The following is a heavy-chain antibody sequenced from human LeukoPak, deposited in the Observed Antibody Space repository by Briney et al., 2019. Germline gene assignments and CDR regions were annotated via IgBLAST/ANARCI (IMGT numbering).Heavy chain of an antibody. V-gene: IGHV4-39*07. CDR2: IYYSGST. CDR3: ARVEEGYGSGRRENYYYYYMDV. J-gene: IGHJ6*03. Sequence: SETLSLTCSVSGGSISSSSYYWGWIRQPPGKGLEWIGSIYYSGSTYYNPSLKSRVTISVDTSKNQFSLKLSSVTAADTAVYYCARVEEGYGSGRRENYYYYYMDVWGKGTTVTISS. CDR1: GGSISSSSYY. D-gene: IGHD3-10*01.